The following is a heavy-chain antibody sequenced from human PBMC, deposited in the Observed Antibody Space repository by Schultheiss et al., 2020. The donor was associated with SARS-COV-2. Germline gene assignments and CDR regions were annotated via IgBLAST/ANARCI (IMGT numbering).Heavy chain of an antibody. Sequence: SETLSLTCTVSGGSISSSSYYWGWIRQPPGKGLEWIGRIYTSGSTNYNPSLKSRVTISVDTSKNQFSLKLSSVTAADTAVYYCARGEYCSGGSCYSFDPWGQGTLVTVSS. J-gene: IGHJ5*02. V-gene: IGHV4-39*07. D-gene: IGHD2-15*01. CDR1: GGSISSSSYY. CDR3: ARGEYCSGGSCYSFDP. CDR2: IYTSGST.